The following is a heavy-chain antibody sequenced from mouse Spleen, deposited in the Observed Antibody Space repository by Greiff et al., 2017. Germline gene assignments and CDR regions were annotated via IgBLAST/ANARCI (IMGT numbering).Heavy chain of an antibody. J-gene: IGHJ2*01. Sequence: QVTLKVSGPGILQPSQTLSLTCSFSGFSLSTSGMGVSWIRQPSGKGLEWLAHIYWDDDKRYNPSLKSRLTISKDTSRNQVFLKITSVDTADTATYYCARSLGYYGSSYSYWGQGTTLTVSS. CDR1: GFSLSTSGMG. CDR2: IYWDDDK. V-gene: IGHV8-12*01. CDR3: ARSLGYYGSSYSY. D-gene: IGHD1-1*01.